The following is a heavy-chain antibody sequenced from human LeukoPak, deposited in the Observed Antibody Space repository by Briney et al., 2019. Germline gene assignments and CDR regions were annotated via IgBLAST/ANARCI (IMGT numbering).Heavy chain of an antibody. CDR2: LNPNSGGT. CDR1: RYTFTAYY. J-gene: IGHJ4*02. V-gene: IGHV1-2*06. CDR3: AVFGTARMSSDYYFDF. D-gene: IGHD3-3*01. Sequence: ASVKVSCKASRYTFTAYYMHWVRQAPAQGLELMRRLNPNSGGTNFARKFQGRVTMTRDTSISTAYMELSRLIFDDTAVYYCAVFGTARMSSDYYFDFWGQGTLVTVSS.